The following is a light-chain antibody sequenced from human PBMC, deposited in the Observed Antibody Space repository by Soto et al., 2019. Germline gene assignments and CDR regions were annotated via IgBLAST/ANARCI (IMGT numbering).Light chain of an antibody. Sequence: QSVLTQPASVSGSPGQSITICCTGTSNDVGGYNYVSWYQQHPGKAPKLMMYEVSNRPSGVSDRFSGSKSGNTASLIISGLLAEDEADYYCSSFTSRTTVLFGGGTKLTVL. CDR2: EVS. CDR3: SSFTSRTTVL. J-gene: IGLJ2*01. CDR1: SNDVGGYNY. V-gene: IGLV2-14*01.